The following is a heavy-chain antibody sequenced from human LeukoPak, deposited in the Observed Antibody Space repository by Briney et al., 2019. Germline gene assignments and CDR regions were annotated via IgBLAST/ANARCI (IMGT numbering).Heavy chain of an antibody. J-gene: IGHJ4*02. CDR1: GFTFSNFW. D-gene: IGHD2-15*01. V-gene: IGHV3-11*01. CDR2: ISSSGSTI. CDR3: AKVFASCSGGSCYPDYFDY. Sequence: PGGSLRLSCAASGFTFSNFWMHWVRQAPGKGLEWVSYISSSGSTIYYADSVKGRFTISRDNAKNSLYLQMNSLRAEDAAVYYCAKVFASCSGGSCYPDYFDYWGQGTLVTVSS.